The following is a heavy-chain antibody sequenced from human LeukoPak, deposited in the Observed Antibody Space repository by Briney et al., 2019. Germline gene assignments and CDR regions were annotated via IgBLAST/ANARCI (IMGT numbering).Heavy chain of an antibody. D-gene: IGHD6-13*01. CDR2: ISGSGGST. J-gene: IGHJ5*02. Sequence: GGALRLSCAASGFTFSSYAMSWVRQAPGKGLEWVSAISGSGGSTYYADSVKGRFTISRDNSKNTLYLQMNSLRAEDTAVYYCAKGKQQLGWFDPWGQGTLVTVSS. V-gene: IGHV3-23*01. CDR1: GFTFSSYA. CDR3: AKGKQQLGWFDP.